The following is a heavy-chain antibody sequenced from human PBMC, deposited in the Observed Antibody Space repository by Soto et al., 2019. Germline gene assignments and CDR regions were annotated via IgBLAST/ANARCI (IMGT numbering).Heavy chain of an antibody. D-gene: IGHD4-17*01. J-gene: IGHJ4*02. Sequence: QVQLQESGPGLLKPSETLSLTCSVSGGSVSNKTYYWSWIRQPPGKRLEWIGYVYYSGTTNYNPSLKSLVTISVDLSKNQFSLRLSSLTTADTALYYCARTTAVPNTLRSRYFFDYWGQGTLVTVSS. CDR3: ARTTAVPNTLRSRYFFDY. V-gene: IGHV4-61*01. CDR1: GGSVSNKTYY. CDR2: VYYSGTT.